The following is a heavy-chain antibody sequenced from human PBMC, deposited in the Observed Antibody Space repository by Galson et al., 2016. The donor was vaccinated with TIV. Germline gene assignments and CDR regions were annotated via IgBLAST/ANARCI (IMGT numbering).Heavy chain of an antibody. J-gene: IGHJ6*02. Sequence: SVKVSCKASGYTFRTYGISWVRQAPGQGLEWMGWISAYTGNTNYAQKVQGRLTTTTDSSTSTAYMELRSLKSDDTAVYYCARSLVQGVVSQYHGMDVWGQGITVTVSS. D-gene: IGHD3-10*01. CDR1: GYTFRTYG. CDR2: ISAYTGNT. CDR3: ARSLVQGVVSQYHGMDV. V-gene: IGHV1-18*01.